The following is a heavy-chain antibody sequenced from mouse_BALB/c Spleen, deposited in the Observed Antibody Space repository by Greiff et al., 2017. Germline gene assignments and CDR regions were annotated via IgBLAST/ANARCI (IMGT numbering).Heavy chain of an antibody. Sequence: QVQLQQPGAELVKPGASVKMSCKASGYTFTSYNMHWVKQTPGQGLEWIGAIYPGNGDTSYNQKFKGKATLTADKSSSTAYMQLSSLTSEDSAVYYCARVLFYAMDYWGQGTSVTVSS. CDR2: IYPGNGDT. CDR3: ARVLFYAMDY. CDR1: GYTFTSYN. V-gene: IGHV1-12*01. J-gene: IGHJ4*01.